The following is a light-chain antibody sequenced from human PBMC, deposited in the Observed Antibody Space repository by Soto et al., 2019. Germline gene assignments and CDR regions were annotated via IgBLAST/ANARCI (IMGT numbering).Light chain of an antibody. V-gene: IGKV1-6*01. Sequence: AIQMTQSPSSLSASIGDRVTITCRASQDIRNELGWYQQKPGKAPKLLISAASSLQDGVPSRFSGSGSGTDFTLTISSLRPEDFATYFCLQDYNYARTFGQGTQVEIK. CDR1: QDIRNE. J-gene: IGKJ1*01. CDR3: LQDYNYART. CDR2: AAS.